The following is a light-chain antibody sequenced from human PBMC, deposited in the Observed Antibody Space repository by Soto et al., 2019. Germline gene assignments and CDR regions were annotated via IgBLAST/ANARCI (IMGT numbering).Light chain of an antibody. CDR2: EVT. J-gene: IGLJ3*02. V-gene: IGLV2-14*01. CDR3: SSYTSRSTWV. CDR1: SGDVGGYNY. Sequence: QSALTQPASVSGSPGQSITISCTGTSGDVGGYNYVSWYQQHPGKAPKLMIYEVTNRPSRVSNRFSGSKSGNTASLSISGLQAEDEADYYCSSYTSRSTWVFGGGTKLTVL.